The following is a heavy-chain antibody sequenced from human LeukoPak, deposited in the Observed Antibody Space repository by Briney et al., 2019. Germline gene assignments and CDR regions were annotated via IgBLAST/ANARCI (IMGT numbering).Heavy chain of an antibody. CDR1: GFIFTNYF. CDR2: ISGSGGST. CDR3: AKDYYGSGSSSYYYYGMDV. D-gene: IGHD3-10*01. Sequence: PGGSLRLSCAASGFIFTNYFMSWVRQAPGKGLEWVSAISGSGGSTYYADSVKGRFTISRDNSKNTLYLQMNSLRAEDTAVYYCAKDYYGSGSSSYYYYGMDVWGQGTTVTVSS. V-gene: IGHV3-23*01. J-gene: IGHJ6*02.